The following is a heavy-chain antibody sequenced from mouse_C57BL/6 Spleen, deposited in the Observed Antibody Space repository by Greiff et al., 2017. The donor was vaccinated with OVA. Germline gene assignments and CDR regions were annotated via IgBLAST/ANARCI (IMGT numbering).Heavy chain of an antibody. J-gene: IGHJ1*03. CDR2: IRNKANNHAT. V-gene: IGHV6-6*01. Sequence: EVQLVESGGGLVQPGGSMKPSCAASGFTFSDAWMDWVRQSPEKGLEWVAEIRNKANNHATYYAESVKGRFTISRDDSKSSVYLQMNSLRAEDTGIYYCTSSYLLPYWYFDVWGTGTTVTVSS. CDR3: TSSYLLPYWYFDV. CDR1: GFTFSDAW. D-gene: IGHD1-1*01.